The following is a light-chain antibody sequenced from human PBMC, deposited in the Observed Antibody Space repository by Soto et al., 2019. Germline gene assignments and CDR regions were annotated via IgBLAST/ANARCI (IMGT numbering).Light chain of an antibody. J-gene: IGLJ1*01. CDR1: SGDVGGYNF. V-gene: IGLV2-14*01. CDR3: CSYASSTSYV. CDR2: DVT. Sequence: QSVLTQPASVSGSPGQSITISCTGTSGDVGGYNFVSWYQQYPGKVPKLMIHDVTARPSGVSIRFSGSKSGTTASLTISGLQPEDEADYYCCSYASSTSYVFGTGTKVTVL.